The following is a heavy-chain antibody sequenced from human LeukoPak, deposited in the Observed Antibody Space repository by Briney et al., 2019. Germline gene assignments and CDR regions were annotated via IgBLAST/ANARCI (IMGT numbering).Heavy chain of an antibody. D-gene: IGHD4-11*01. Sequence: ASVKVSCKASGYTFTGYYMHWVRQAPGQGLEWMGWINPNSGNTGYAQKFQGRVTITRNTSISTAYMELSSLRSEDTAVYYCARAPLGGNYEAWGQGTLVTVSS. CDR2: INPNSGNT. V-gene: IGHV1-8*03. CDR1: GYTFTGYY. J-gene: IGHJ5*02. CDR3: ARAPLGGNYEA.